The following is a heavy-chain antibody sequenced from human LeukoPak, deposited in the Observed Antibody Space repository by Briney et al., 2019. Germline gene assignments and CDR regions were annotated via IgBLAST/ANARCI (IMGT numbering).Heavy chain of an antibody. V-gene: IGHV4-59*01. Sequence: PSETLSLTCNVSGGTISIYHWSWIRQSPGKGLEWIGFIYSTGSTNYNPSLKSRVTISVDTSKNQFSLKLTSVTAADTAVYYCARRRIAAASTLEYWGQGPLVTVSS. J-gene: IGHJ4*02. CDR1: GGTISIYH. D-gene: IGHD6-13*01. CDR3: ARRRIAAASTLEY. CDR2: IYSTGST.